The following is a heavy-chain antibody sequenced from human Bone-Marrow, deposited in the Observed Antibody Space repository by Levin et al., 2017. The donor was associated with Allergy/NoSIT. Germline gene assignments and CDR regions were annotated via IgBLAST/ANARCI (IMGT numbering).Heavy chain of an antibody. CDR3: VGGLEHDRAVAFDL. J-gene: IGHJ3*01. Sequence: PSETLSLTCTVSGASINSGKYYWSWVRQAPGTGLEWIGYIYYTATYYNPSLTSRVFISVDTSKNQFSLKLRSLTATDTAVYDCVGGLEHDRAVAFDLWGQGTMVTVSS. CDR2: IYYTAT. CDR1: GASINSGKYY. V-gene: IGHV4-30-4*01. D-gene: IGHD1/OR15-1a*01.